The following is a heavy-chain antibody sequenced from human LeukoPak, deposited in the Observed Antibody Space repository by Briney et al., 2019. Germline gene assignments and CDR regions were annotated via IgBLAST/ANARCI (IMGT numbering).Heavy chain of an antibody. J-gene: IGHJ6*02. Sequence: GGSLRLSCAASGFTFSSYSMNWVRQAPGKGLEWVSSISRSSSYIYYADSVKGRFTISRDNAKNSLYLQMNRLRAEDTAVYYCAMDGALYSGYDYYYYYYGMDVWGQGTTVTVSS. CDR1: GFTFSSYS. CDR2: ISRSSSYI. V-gene: IGHV3-21*01. D-gene: IGHD5-12*01. CDR3: AMDGALYSGYDYYYYYYGMDV.